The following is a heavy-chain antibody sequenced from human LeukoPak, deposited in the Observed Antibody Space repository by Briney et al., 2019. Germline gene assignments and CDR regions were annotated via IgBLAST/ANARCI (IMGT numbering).Heavy chain of an antibody. CDR3: ARGNYYDSSGYYHIGVFDP. D-gene: IGHD3-22*01. J-gene: IGHJ5*02. CDR1: GFTFSSYS. Sequence: GGSLRLSCAASGFTFSSYSMNWVRQAPGKGLEWVSYISSSSSTIYYADSVKGRFTISRDNAKNSLYLQMNSLRAEDTAVYYCARGNYYDSSGYYHIGVFDPWGQGTLVTVSS. CDR2: ISSSSSTI. V-gene: IGHV3-48*01.